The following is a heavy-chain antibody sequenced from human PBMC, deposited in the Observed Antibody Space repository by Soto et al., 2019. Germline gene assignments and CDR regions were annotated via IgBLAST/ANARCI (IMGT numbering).Heavy chain of an antibody. CDR2: IYHSGST. V-gene: IGHV4-30-2*01. CDR3: AGGIAARPLGY. CDR1: GGSISSGGYS. D-gene: IGHD6-6*01. Sequence: QLQLQESGSGLVKPSQTLSLTCAVSGGSISSGGYSWSWIRQPPGKGLEWIGYIYHSGSTYYNPSFKXRXTXSXXRSKNQFSLKLSSVTAADTAVYYCAGGIAARPLGYWGQGTLVTVSS. J-gene: IGHJ4*02.